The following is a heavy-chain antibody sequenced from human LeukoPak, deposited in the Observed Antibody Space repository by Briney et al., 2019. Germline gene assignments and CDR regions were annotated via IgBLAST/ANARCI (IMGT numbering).Heavy chain of an antibody. D-gene: IGHD2-2*01. Sequence: SETLSLTCTVSGGSISSYYWSWIRKPPRKGLEWIGYIYYSGSTNYNPTLERRVPITVDTSKTQFSLKLSSVTAADTAVYYCARGAVGLVDYWGQGTLVTVSS. CDR2: IYYSGST. CDR1: GGSISSYY. J-gene: IGHJ4*02. V-gene: IGHV4-59*01. CDR3: ARGAVGLVDY.